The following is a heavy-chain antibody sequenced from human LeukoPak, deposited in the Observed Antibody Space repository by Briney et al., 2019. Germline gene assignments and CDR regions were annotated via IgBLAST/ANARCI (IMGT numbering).Heavy chain of an antibody. Sequence: GGSLRLSCTASGFTFGDYAMSWVRQAPGKGLEWVGFIRSKAYEGTTEYAASVKGRFTISRDDYKSIAYLQMNSLKTEDTAVYYCTRESPWFGDAFDIWGQGTMVTVSS. D-gene: IGHD3-10*01. CDR3: TRESPWFGDAFDI. CDR1: GFTFGDYA. CDR2: IRSKAYEGTT. V-gene: IGHV3-49*04. J-gene: IGHJ3*02.